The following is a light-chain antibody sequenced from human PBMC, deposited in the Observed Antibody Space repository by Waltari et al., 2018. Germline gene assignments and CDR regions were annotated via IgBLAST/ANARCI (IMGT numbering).Light chain of an antibody. CDR3: SAWDSSLSAWV. CDR2: RNN. J-gene: IGLJ3*02. CDR1: SXNVGNQG. V-gene: IGLV10-54*01. Sequence: QAGLTQPPSVSKGLRQTATLTCTGNSXNVGNQGAAWLQQHQGHPPKLLSYRNNNRPSGISERLSASRSGNTASLTITGLQPEDEADYYCSAWDSSLSAWVFGGGTKLTVL.